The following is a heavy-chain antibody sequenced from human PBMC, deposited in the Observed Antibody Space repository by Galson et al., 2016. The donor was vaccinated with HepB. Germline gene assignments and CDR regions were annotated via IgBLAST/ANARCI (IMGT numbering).Heavy chain of an antibody. D-gene: IGHD6-13*01. Sequence: ETLSLTCAVSGYSIRSGYQWGWIRQPPGKGLEWIGSIYHSGSTYYNPSLKSRVTISVDTSKNQFSLKLSSVTAADTAVYYCARGSLWYDYWGQGTLVTVSS. J-gene: IGHJ4*02. CDR1: GYSIRSGYQ. CDR2: IYHSGST. CDR3: ARGSLWYDY. V-gene: IGHV4-38-2*01.